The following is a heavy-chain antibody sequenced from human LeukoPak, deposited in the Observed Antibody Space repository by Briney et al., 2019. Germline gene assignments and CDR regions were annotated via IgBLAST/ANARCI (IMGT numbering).Heavy chain of an antibody. CDR2: IVVGSGNT. CDR3: AAETSGSYITSDP. Sequence: SVKVSCKASGFTFTSSAMQWVRQARGQRLEWIGWIVVGSGNTNYAQKFQERVTITRDMSTSTAYMELSSLRSEDTAVYYCAAETSGSYITSDPWGQGTLVTVSS. J-gene: IGHJ5*02. V-gene: IGHV1-58*02. D-gene: IGHD1-26*01. CDR1: GFTFTSSA.